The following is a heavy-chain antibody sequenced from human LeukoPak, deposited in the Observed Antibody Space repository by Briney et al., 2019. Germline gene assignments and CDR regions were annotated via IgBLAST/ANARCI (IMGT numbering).Heavy chain of an antibody. V-gene: IGHV4-34*01. CDR1: GGSFSGYY. CDR2: INRSGST. CDR3: ARGDCGGSCYSEKYFDY. D-gene: IGHD2-15*01. J-gene: IGHJ4*02. Sequence: PSETLSLTCAVYGGSFSGYYWGWIRQPPGKGLEWIGEINRSGSTNHNASLKSRVTISVDTSKNQFSLKLSSVTAADTAVYYCARGDCGGSCYSEKYFDYWGQGTLVTVSS.